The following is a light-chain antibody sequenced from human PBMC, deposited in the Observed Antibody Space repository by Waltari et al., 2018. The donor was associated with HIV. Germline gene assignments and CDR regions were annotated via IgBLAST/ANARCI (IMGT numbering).Light chain of an antibody. V-gene: IGLV1-44*01. Sequence: SVLTPPPSASGTPGPRVTISCSGSSSNIGSNAVNWYQQPPGTAPKLLIESNKQRPSGVPDRFSGSKSGNSASLAISGLQSDDEADYYCAAWDDSLNDSYVFGPGTKVTVL. J-gene: IGLJ1*01. CDR3: AAWDDSLNDSYV. CDR1: SSNIGSNA. CDR2: SNK.